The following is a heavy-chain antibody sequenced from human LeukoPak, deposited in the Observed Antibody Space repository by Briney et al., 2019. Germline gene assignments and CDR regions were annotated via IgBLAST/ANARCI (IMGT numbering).Heavy chain of an antibody. CDR1: GDSIGSYY. V-gene: IGHV4-59*01. Sequence: KPSETLSLTCSVSGDSIGSYYWTWIRQSPGKGLEWIGYIYYGGSTNYSPSPKSRVSISVDTSNNQFSLQLRSVSAADTAIYYCARGRARDGSYPWFDSWGQGTLVTVSS. CDR3: ARGRARDGSYPWFDS. D-gene: IGHD3-16*02. CDR2: IYYGGST. J-gene: IGHJ5*01.